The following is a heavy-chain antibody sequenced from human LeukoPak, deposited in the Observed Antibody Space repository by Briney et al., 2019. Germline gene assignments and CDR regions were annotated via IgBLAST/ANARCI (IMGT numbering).Heavy chain of an antibody. V-gene: IGHV4-4*07. CDR3: AIRFGRLEAGGTPFDS. D-gene: IGHD6-13*01. Sequence: SETLSLTCTVSGGSISNFYWSWIRQPAGKGLEWIGRISTSGNTDYNPYLKSRVTMSVDTSKKQFSLKLSSVTAADTALYYCAIRFGRLEAGGTPFDSWGQGTLVTVSS. J-gene: IGHJ4*02. CDR1: GGSISNFY. CDR2: ISTSGNT.